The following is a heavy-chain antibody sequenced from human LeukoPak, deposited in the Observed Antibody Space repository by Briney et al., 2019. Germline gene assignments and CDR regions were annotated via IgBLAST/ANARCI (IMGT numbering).Heavy chain of an antibody. CDR1: GFTFSSYA. V-gene: IGHV3-23*01. CDR2: ISGSGGST. D-gene: IGHD4-17*01. CDR3: AKAGYDYGDWCFDY. Sequence: GGSLRLSSAASGFTFSSYAMSWVRQAPGKGLEWVSAISGSGGSTYYADSVKGRFTISRDNSKNTLYLQMNSLRAEDTAVYYCAKAGYDYGDWCFDYWGQGTLVTVSS. J-gene: IGHJ4*02.